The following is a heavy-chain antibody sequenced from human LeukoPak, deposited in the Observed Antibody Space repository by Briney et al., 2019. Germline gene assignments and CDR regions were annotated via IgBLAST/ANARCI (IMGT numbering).Heavy chain of an antibody. Sequence: GGSLRLSCAASGFTFSDYYIDWVRQAPGKGLEWVARIRDKAHSYATEYAASVKGRFSISRDDSKNSVYLQMNSLKTEDTAVYYCARDLGAARVYWGQGTLVTVSS. D-gene: IGHD1-26*01. V-gene: IGHV3-72*01. CDR1: GFTFSDYY. J-gene: IGHJ4*02. CDR3: ARDLGAARVY. CDR2: IRDKAHSYAT.